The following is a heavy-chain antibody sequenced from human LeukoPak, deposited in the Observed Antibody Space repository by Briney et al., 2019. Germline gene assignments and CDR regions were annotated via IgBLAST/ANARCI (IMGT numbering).Heavy chain of an antibody. Sequence: SETLSLTCAVYGGSFSGYYWSWIRQPPGKGLEWIGETNYSGSTNYNPSLKSRVTISVDTSKNQFSLKLSSVTAADTAVYYCARGGGLGAYYYYMDVWGKGTTVTVSS. J-gene: IGHJ6*03. V-gene: IGHV4-34*01. CDR3: ARGGGLGAYYYYMDV. CDR2: TNYSGST. D-gene: IGHD1-26*01. CDR1: GGSFSGYY.